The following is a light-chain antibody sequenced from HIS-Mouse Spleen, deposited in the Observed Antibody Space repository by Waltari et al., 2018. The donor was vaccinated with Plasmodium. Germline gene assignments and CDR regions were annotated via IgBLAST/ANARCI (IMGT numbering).Light chain of an antibody. CDR1: QRIRSW. CDR2: KAS. CDR3: KQYNSYYT. Sequence: DIQMTQSPSTLSASVGDRDTITGRARQRIRSWLAWSKQRPGKAPKLLIYKASSLESGVPSRFSGSGSGTEFTLTISGLQPDDFAIGYGKQYNSYYTFGQGTKLAIK. J-gene: IGKJ2*01. V-gene: IGKV1-5*03.